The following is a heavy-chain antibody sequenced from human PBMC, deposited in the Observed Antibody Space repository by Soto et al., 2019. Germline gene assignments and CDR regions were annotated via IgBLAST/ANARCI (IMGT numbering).Heavy chain of an antibody. CDR3: AKEWGPVYCNSPVCSAKHFDY. J-gene: IGHJ4*02. V-gene: IGHV3-30*18. CDR2: ISYDGDNE. D-gene: IGHD2-2*01. Sequence: QVQLVESGGGVVQPGRSLRLSCAASGFTFSNYGMHWVRQAQGKGLEWVAIISYDGDNEYYADSVRGRFTISRDNSKNALYLQTSSLRHEDTAVYYCAKEWGPVYCNSPVCSAKHFDYWGQGTLVTVSS. CDR1: GFTFSNYG.